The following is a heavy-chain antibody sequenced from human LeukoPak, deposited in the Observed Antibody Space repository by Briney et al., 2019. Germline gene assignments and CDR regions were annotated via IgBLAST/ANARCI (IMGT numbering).Heavy chain of an antibody. CDR3: ARDKFEGPTTLDY. CDR2: IKQDESEK. V-gene: IGHV3-7*01. CDR1: GFTFSSYW. J-gene: IGHJ4*02. Sequence: PGGSLRLSCAASGFTFSSYWMSWVRQAPGKGLEWVANIKQDESEKYYVDSLKGRFTISRDNAKNSLYLQMNSLRAEDTAVYYCARDKFEGPTTLDYWGQGILVTVSS. D-gene: IGHD1-1*01.